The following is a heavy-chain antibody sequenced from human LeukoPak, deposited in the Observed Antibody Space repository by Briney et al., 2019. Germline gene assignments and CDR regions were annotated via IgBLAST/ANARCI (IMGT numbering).Heavy chain of an antibody. CDR2: INHSGST. Sequence: ASETLSLTCAVYGGSFSGYYWSWIRQPPGKGLEWIGEINHSGSTNYNPSLKSRVTISVDTSKNQFSLKLSSVTAADTAVYYCARGVVIAPQTFDYWGQGTLVTVSS. CDR3: ARGVVIAPQTFDY. V-gene: IGHV4-34*01. J-gene: IGHJ4*02. CDR1: GGSFSGYY. D-gene: IGHD2-21*01.